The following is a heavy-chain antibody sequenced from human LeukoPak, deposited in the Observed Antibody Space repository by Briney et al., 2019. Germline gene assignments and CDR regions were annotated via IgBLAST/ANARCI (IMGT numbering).Heavy chain of an antibody. CDR3: ARGVVAATFYYYMDV. V-gene: IGHV1-24*01. D-gene: IGHD2-15*01. Sequence: EASVKVSCKVSGYTLTELSMHWVRQAPGKGLEWMGGFDPEDGETIYAQKFQGRVTMTEDTSTNTAYMELSSLRSEDTAVYYCARGVVAATFYYYMDVWGKGTTVTVSS. J-gene: IGHJ6*03. CDR2: FDPEDGET. CDR1: GYTLTELS.